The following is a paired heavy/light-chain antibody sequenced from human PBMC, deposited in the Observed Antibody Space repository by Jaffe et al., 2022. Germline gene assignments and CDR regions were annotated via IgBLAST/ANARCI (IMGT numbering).Light chain of an antibody. Sequence: EIVMTQSPATLSVSPGERATLSCRASQSVSSNLAWYQQKPGQAPRLLIYGASTRATGIPARFSGSGSGTEFTLTISSLQSEDFAVYYCQQYNNWPALTFGGGTKVEIK. J-gene: IGKJ4*01. CDR3: QQYNNWPALT. CDR2: GAS. V-gene: IGKV3-15*01. CDR1: QSVSSN.
Heavy chain of an antibody. V-gene: IGHV5-51*03. CDR1: GYSFTSYW. J-gene: IGHJ4*02. CDR2: IYPGDSDT. Sequence: EVQLVQSGAEVKKPGESLKISCKGSGYSFTSYWIGWVRQMPGKGLEWMGIIYPGDSDTRYSPSFQGQVTISADKSISTAYLQWSSLKASDTAMYYCARLRGTPGIAVAGTGGHYFDYWGQGTLVTVSS. CDR3: ARLRGTPGIAVAGTGGHYFDY. D-gene: IGHD6-19*01.